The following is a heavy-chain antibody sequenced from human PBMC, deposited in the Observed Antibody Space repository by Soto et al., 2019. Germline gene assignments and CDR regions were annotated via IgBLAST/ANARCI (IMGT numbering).Heavy chain of an antibody. CDR3: AKDNGYYYMDL. CDR1: GFTFSSYA. CDR2: VSNSDGST. V-gene: IGHV3-23*01. J-gene: IGHJ6*03. Sequence: EMQLLESGGGLVQPGGSLRLSCAVSGFTFSSYAMSWVRQAPGKGLEWVSTVSNSDGSTDYADPVKGRFTISRDNSKNTLYLQMNSLRVEDTAIYYCAKDNGYYYMDLWGKGTTVTVSS.